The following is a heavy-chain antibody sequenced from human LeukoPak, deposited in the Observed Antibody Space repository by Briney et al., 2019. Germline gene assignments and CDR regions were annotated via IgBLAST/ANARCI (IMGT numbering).Heavy chain of an antibody. CDR3: AKDLRPMFVNYYYGMDV. D-gene: IGHD3-10*02. V-gene: IGHV3-9*01. CDR1: GFTFDDYA. J-gene: IGHJ6*02. Sequence: PGGSLRLSCAASGFTFDDYAMHWVRQAPGEGLEWVSGISWHSGSIGYADSVKGRFTISRDNAKNSLYLQMNSLRAEDTALYYCAKDLRPMFVNYYYGMDVWGQGTTVTVSS. CDR2: ISWHSGSI.